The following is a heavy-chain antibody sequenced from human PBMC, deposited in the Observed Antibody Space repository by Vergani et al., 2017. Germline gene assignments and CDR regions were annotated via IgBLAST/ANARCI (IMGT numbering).Heavy chain of an antibody. CDR3: ARRVKGGPAAIGVEDWFDP. V-gene: IGHV4-39*01. CDR1: GGSISSSSYY. J-gene: IGHJ5*02. D-gene: IGHD2-2*02. CDR2: IYYSGST. Sequence: QLQLQESGPGLVKPSETLSLTCTVSGGSISSSSYYWGRIRQPPGKGLEWFGSIYYSGSTYYNSSLKSLVTIYVDTSKNQFSLKLRSVTAADTAVYYCARRVKGGPAAIGVEDWFDPWGQGTLVTVSS.